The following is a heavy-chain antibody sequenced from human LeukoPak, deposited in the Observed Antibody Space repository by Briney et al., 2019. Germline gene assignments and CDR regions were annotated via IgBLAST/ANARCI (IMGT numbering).Heavy chain of an antibody. J-gene: IGHJ4*02. CDR1: GGSISSYY. Sequence: SETLSLTCTVSGGSISSYYCSWIRQPPGKGLEWIGYIYYSGSTNCDPSLKSRVTISVDTSKNEFSLKLSSVTAADTAVYYCARSAAAGTLDYWGQGTLVTVSS. V-gene: IGHV4-59*01. CDR2: IYYSGST. CDR3: ARSAAAGTLDY. D-gene: IGHD6-13*01.